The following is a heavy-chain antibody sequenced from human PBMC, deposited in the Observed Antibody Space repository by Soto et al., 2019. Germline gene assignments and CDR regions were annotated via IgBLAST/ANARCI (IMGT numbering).Heavy chain of an antibody. D-gene: IGHD1-7*01. V-gene: IGHV1-18*01. J-gene: IGHJ4*02. CDR3: ARGTSPPGITGTTDY. CDR2: ISAYNGNT. Sequence: ASVKVSCKASGYTFTSYGISWVRQAPGQGLEWMGWISAYNGNTNYAQKLQGRVTMTTDTSTSTAYMELRSLRSDDTAVYYCARGTSPPGITGTTDYWGQGTLVTVSS. CDR1: GYTFTSYG.